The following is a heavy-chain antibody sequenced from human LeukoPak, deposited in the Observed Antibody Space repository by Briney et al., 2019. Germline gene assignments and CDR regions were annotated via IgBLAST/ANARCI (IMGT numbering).Heavy chain of an antibody. CDR3: ARHESKMVRGVIIMYYFDY. V-gene: IGHV4-39*01. CDR2: IYYSGST. Sequence: SETLSLTCTVSGGSISSSIYYWGWIRQPPGKGLEWIGSIYYSGSTYYNPSLKSRVTISVDTSKNQFSLKLSSVTAADTAVYYCARHESKMVRGVIIMYYFDYWGQGTLVTVSS. J-gene: IGHJ4*02. CDR1: GGSISSSIYY. D-gene: IGHD3-10*01.